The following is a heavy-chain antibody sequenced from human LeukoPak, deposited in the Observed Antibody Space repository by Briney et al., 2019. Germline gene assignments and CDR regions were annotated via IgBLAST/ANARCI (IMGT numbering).Heavy chain of an antibody. V-gene: IGHV4-61*01. D-gene: IGHD6-19*01. J-gene: IGHJ3*02. CDR1: GGSISSGSYY. CDR2: IYYSGST. CDR3: ARSGGYSSGWYYDAFDI. Sequence: SETLSLTCTVSGGSISSGSYYWSWIRQPPGKGLEWIGYIYYSGSTNYNPSLKSRVTISVDTSKNQFSLKLSSVTAADTAVYYCARSGGYSSGWYYDAFDIWGQGTMVTVSS.